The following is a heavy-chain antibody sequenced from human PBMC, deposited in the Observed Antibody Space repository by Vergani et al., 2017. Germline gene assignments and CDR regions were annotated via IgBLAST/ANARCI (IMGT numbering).Heavy chain of an antibody. CDR1: RHTFQTYG. CDR2: IRPYTGHT. Sequence: QVQLVQSGAELKKPGASVSVSCKGSRHTFQTYGISWVRQAPGKGLEWMAWIRPYTGHTIYAQKFQDRVTMTADTSTNTAYMELRSLRSDDTAVYFCARVAPSNSEVTPTAFDVWGQGTMVTVSS. V-gene: IGHV1-18*01. D-gene: IGHD1-1*01. J-gene: IGHJ3*01. CDR3: ARVAPSNSEVTPTAFDV.